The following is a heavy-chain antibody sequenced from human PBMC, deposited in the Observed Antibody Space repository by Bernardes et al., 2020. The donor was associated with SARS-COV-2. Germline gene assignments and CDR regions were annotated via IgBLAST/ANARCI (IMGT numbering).Heavy chain of an antibody. D-gene: IGHD6-6*01. J-gene: IGHJ4*02. CDR2: IQSDGSIT. CDR3: ARGYASLAVY. Sequence: GGSLRLSCAASGLSFSSYWTHWVRQPPGKWLVWVSGIQSDGSITTYADSVKGRFTISRDNAKNTLYLQMNSLRAEDTAVYYCARGYASLAVYWGQGTLVTVS. CDR1: GLSFSSYW. V-gene: IGHV3-74*01.